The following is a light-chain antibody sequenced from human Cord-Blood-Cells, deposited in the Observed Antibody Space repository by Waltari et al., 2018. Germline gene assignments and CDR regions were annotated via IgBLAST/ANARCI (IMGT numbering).Light chain of an antibody. CDR2: AAS. Sequence: DIQMTQSPSSLSASVGDRVTITCRASQSISIYLKWYQQKPGKAPKLLIYAASSLQSGVPSRFSGSGSGTDFTLTISSLQPEDFATYYCQQSYSTPPFTFGPGTKLDIK. V-gene: IGKV1-39*01. J-gene: IGKJ3*01. CDR3: QQSYSTPPFT. CDR1: QSISIY.